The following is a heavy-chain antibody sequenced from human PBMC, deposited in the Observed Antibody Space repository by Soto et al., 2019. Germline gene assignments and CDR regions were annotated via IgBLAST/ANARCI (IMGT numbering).Heavy chain of an antibody. D-gene: IGHD3-16*02. CDR1: GFTFSDYY. CDR3: ARDLKYDYIWGSYRFAFDI. Sequence: QVQLVESGGGLVKPGGSLRLSCAASGFTFSDYYMSWIRQAPGKGLEWVSYISSSGSTIYYADSVKGRFTISRDNAKNSLYLQMNSLRGEDTAVYYCARDLKYDYIWGSYRFAFDIWGQGTMVTVSS. V-gene: IGHV3-11*01. CDR2: ISSSGSTI. J-gene: IGHJ3*02.